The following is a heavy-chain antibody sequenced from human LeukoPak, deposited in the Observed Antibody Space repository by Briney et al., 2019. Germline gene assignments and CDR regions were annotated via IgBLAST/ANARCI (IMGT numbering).Heavy chain of an antibody. J-gene: IGHJ4*02. Sequence: SGTLSLTCAVSGGSISRSNWWSWVRQPPGKGLEWIGEIHDTGSTNYNPPLKSRVTMSLDKSKNQFSLNLNSVTAADTAVYYCATYYDILSGYTFDYWGQGTLVAVSS. V-gene: IGHV4-4*02. CDR2: IHDTGST. CDR3: ATYYDILSGYTFDY. CDR1: GGSISRSNW. D-gene: IGHD3-9*01.